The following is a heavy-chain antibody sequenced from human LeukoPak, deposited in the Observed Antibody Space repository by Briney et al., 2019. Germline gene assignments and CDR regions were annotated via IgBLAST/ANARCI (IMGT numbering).Heavy chain of an antibody. CDR1: GYTFTSYG. J-gene: IGHJ4*02. V-gene: IGHV1-18*01. Sequence: GASVKVSCKASGYTFTSYGISWVRQAPGQGLEWMGWISAYNGNTNYAQKLQGRVTMTTDTSTSTAYMELRSLRSDDTAVYYCARDFSRQLWVNLGGYWGQGTLVTVSP. D-gene: IGHD5-18*01. CDR2: ISAYNGNT. CDR3: ARDFSRQLWVNLGGY.